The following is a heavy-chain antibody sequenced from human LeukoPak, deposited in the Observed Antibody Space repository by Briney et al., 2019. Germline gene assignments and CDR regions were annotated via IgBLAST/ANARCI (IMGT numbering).Heavy chain of an antibody. V-gene: IGHV4-59*01. CDR3: ARLGARGENSGYYAYFDY. J-gene: IGHJ4*02. D-gene: IGHD3-22*01. Sequence: SETLSLTCTVSGGSISNDYWSWIRQPPGKGLEYIGYIFYSGITNYNPSLKSRVTISVDTSKSQFSLKLTSVTAADTAVYYCARLGARGENSGYYAYFDYWGQATVVTVSS. CDR1: GGSISNDY. CDR2: IFYSGIT.